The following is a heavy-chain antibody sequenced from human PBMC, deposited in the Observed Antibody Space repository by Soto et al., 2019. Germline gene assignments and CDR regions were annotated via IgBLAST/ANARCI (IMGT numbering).Heavy chain of an antibody. CDR3: ARSRRQWFGGTLSYYFDF. Sequence: LRLSCAASGFVFRVYWMSWVRQAPGKGLEWVANIKEDGSEANYVDSVKGRFAVSRDKDTNSLYLQLNSLTPEDSAVYYCARSRRQWFGGTLSYYFDFWGQGTLVTVSS. CDR1: GFVFRVYW. J-gene: IGHJ4*01. CDR2: IKEDGSEA. D-gene: IGHD3-10*01. V-gene: IGHV3-7*01.